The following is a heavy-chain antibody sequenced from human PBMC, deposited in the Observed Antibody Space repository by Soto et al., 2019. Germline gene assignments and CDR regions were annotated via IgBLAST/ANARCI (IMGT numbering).Heavy chain of an antibody. CDR2: ISSSSSTI. V-gene: IGHV3-48*02. Sequence: EVQLVESGGGLVQPGGSLRLSCAASGFTFSSYSMNWVRQAPGKGLEWVSYISSSSSTIYYADSVKGRFTISRDNAKNSLYLQMNSLRDEDTAVYYCARDLSVVVVAARRNDYWGQGTLVTVSS. CDR3: ARDLSVVVVAARRNDY. D-gene: IGHD2-15*01. CDR1: GFTFSSYS. J-gene: IGHJ4*02.